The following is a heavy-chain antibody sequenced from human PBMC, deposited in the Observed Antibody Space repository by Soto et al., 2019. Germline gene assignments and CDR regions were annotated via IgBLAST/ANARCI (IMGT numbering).Heavy chain of an antibody. Sequence: GASVKVSCKASGYTFTSYYMHWVRQAPGQGLEWMGIINPSGGSTSYAQKFQGRVTMTRDTSTSTVYMELSSLRSEDTAVYYCARAGIGYCSGGSCLGDAFDIWGQGTMVTVSS. CDR3: ARAGIGYCSGGSCLGDAFDI. J-gene: IGHJ3*02. V-gene: IGHV1-46*03. D-gene: IGHD2-15*01. CDR2: INPSGGST. CDR1: GYTFTSYY.